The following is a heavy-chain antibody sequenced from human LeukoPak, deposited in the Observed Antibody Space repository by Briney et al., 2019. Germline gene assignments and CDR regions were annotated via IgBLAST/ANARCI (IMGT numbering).Heavy chain of an antibody. Sequence: GSLRLSFAGSGFAFGTYAMSWVRQAPGMGLEWVSSISANGQATYYADSAGGRFTISRDNSKSTLYLQLNSLRAEDTATYYCARDPYNTILYRLAHWGQGTLVTVSS. CDR3: ARDPYNTILYRLAH. V-gene: IGHV3-23*01. CDR2: ISANGQAT. J-gene: IGHJ4*02. CDR1: GFAFGTYA. D-gene: IGHD3-10*01.